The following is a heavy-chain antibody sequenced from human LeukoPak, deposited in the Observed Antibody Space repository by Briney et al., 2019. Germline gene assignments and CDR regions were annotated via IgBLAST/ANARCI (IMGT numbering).Heavy chain of an antibody. D-gene: IGHD1-26*01. CDR2: IWYDGSNK. CDR3: AKDFGGSEDAFDI. CDR1: GFTSSSYG. J-gene: IGHJ3*02. V-gene: IGHV3-33*06. Sequence: GGSLRLSCAASGFTSSSYGMHWVRQAPGKGLEWVAVIWYDGSNKYYADSVKGRFTISRDNSKNTLYLQMNSLRAEDTAVYYCAKDFGGSEDAFDIWGQGTMVTVSS.